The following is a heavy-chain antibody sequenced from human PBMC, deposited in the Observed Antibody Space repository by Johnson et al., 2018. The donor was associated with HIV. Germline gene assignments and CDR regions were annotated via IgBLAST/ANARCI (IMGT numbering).Heavy chain of an antibody. CDR1: GFNFSSYA. Sequence: EMQLVESGGGLVQRGGSLRLSCVASGFNFSSYAMSWVRQAPGKGLEWVSVISASGGSVQYADSVKGRFTISRDTSKNTLYLQMNSLRAEDTAVYYCARRSGYAFDIWGQGTMVTVSS. CDR2: ISASGGSV. D-gene: IGHD5-24*01. J-gene: IGHJ3*02. CDR3: ARRSGYAFDI. V-gene: IGHV3-23*04.